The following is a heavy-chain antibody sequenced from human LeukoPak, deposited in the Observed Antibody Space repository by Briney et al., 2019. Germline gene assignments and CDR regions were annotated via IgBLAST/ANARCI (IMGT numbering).Heavy chain of an antibody. CDR3: ARDERWNWFDP. CDR2: IYYSGST. D-gene: IGHD2-15*01. CDR1: GGSVSSGSYY. J-gene: IGHJ5*02. V-gene: IGHV4-61*01. Sequence: PSETLPLTCTVSGGSVSSGSYYWSWIRQPPGKGLEWIGYIYYSGSTNYNPSLKSRVTISVDTSKNQFSLKLSSVTAADTAVYYCARDERWNWFDPWGQGTLVTVSS.